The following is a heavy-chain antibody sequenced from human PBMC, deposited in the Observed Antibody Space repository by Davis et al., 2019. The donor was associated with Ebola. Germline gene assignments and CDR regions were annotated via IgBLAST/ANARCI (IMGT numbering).Heavy chain of an antibody. CDR3: ARQGGGSGRLTSFDY. CDR2: IYPGDSDT. J-gene: IGHJ4*02. D-gene: IGHD1-26*01. CDR1: GYSFTSYW. V-gene: IGHV5-51*01. Sequence: GESLMISCQCSGYSFTSYWIGRVLQMPGKGLEWMGIIYPGDSDTRYSPSFQGQVTISADKSISTAYLQWSSLKTSDTALYYCARQGGGSGRLTSFDYWGQGTLIIVSS.